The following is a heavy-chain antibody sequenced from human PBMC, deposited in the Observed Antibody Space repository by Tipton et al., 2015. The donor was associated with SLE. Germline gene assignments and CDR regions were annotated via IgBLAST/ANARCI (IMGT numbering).Heavy chain of an antibody. CDR3: TTARTGCSRNSCYLDN. J-gene: IGHJ4*02. Sequence: TLSLTCTVSGVSISSASYYWNWIRQPAGKGLEWIGRAYTTGSPYYNPSLSSRVTISLDKSRDQFYLILTSVTAADTAVYYCTTARTGCSRNSCYLDNWGRGTLVTVSS. CDR1: GVSISSASYY. CDR2: AYTTGSP. D-gene: IGHD2-2*01. V-gene: IGHV4-61*02.